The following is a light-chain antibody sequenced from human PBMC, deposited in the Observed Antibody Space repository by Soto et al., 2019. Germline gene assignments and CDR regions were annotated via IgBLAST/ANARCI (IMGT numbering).Light chain of an antibody. CDR2: AGS. CDR3: QGYGDSRT. CDR1: QSVRSNY. J-gene: IGKJ1*01. Sequence: ELVLTQSPGTLSLSPGERATLSCRTSQSVRSNYLAWYQQKPGQAPRLLIYAGSSRATGIPDRFSGSGSGTDLTLTISRLEPEDFAVYYCQGYGDSRTFGQGTKVEI. V-gene: IGKV3-20*01.